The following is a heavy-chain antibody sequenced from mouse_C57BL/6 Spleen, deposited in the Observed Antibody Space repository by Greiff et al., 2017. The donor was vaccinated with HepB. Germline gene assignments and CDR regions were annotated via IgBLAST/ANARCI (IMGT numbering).Heavy chain of an antibody. Sequence: QVQLKESGAELVKPGSSVKISCKASGYAFSSYWMNWVKQRPGKGLEWIGQIYPGDGDTNYNGKFKGKATLTADKSSSTAYMQLSSLTSEDSAVYFCARAAGGWYFDVWGTGTTVTVSS. CDR3: ARAAGGWYFDV. CDR1: GYAFSSYW. D-gene: IGHD1-2*01. V-gene: IGHV1-80*01. J-gene: IGHJ1*03. CDR2: IYPGDGDT.